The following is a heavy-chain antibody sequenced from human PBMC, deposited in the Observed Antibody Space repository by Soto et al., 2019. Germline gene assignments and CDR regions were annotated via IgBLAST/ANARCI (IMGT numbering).Heavy chain of an antibody. D-gene: IGHD2-2*01. Sequence: SVKVSCKASGGTFSSYTISWVRQAPGQGLEWMGRIIPILGIANYAQKFQGRVTITADKSTSTAYMELSSLRSEDTAVYYCARDDCSSTSCYAGWFDPWGQGTLVTVSS. J-gene: IGHJ5*02. V-gene: IGHV1-69*04. CDR2: IIPILGIA. CDR1: GGTFSSYT. CDR3: ARDDCSSTSCYAGWFDP.